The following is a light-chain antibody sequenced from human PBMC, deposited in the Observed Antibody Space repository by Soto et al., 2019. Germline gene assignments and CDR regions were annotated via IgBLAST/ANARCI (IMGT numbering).Light chain of an antibody. CDR3: QQNNKWPPVT. V-gene: IGKV3-15*01. Sequence: EVVMTQSPATVSVSPGEGVTLSCRASQTISNDLAWYQQKPGQAPRLLIYGASTRATGVPARFSGGGSGTEFTLTISSLQSEDFAFYYCQQNNKWPPVTFGGGTRVXIK. CDR2: GAS. CDR1: QTISND. J-gene: IGKJ4*01.